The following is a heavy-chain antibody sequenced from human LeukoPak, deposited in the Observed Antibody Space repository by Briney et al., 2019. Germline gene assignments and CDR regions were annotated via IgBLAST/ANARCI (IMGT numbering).Heavy chain of an antibody. CDR3: AKENYGYAFDY. CDR1: GFTFSIYS. J-gene: IGHJ4*02. V-gene: IGHV3-21*04. D-gene: IGHD4-17*01. Sequence: KTGGSLRLSCAASGFTFSIYSINWVRQAPGKGLEWVSFITGNSNYIYYADSVKGRFTISRDNAKNSLYLQMNSLRAEDTAVYYCAKENYGYAFDYWGQGTLVTVSS. CDR2: ITGNSNYI.